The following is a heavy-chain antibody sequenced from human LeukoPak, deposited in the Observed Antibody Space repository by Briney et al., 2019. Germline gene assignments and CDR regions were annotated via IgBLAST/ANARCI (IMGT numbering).Heavy chain of an antibody. Sequence: KPSETLSLTCTVPGGSISSSSYYWGWIRQPPGKGLEWIGSIYYSGSTYYNPSLKSRVTISVDTSKNQFSLKLSSVTAADTAVYYCASGLLPGNYWGQGTLVTVSS. J-gene: IGHJ4*02. D-gene: IGHD3-22*01. CDR2: IYYSGST. CDR3: ASGLLPGNY. CDR1: GGSISSSSYY. V-gene: IGHV4-39*01.